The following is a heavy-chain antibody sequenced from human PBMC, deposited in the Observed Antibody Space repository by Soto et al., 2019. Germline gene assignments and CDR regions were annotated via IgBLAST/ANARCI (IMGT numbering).Heavy chain of an antibody. CDR2: INHSGST. D-gene: IGHD2-15*01. Sequence: SETLSLTCAVYGGSFSGYYWSWIRQPPGKGLEWIGEINHSGSTNYNPSLKSRVTISVDTSKSQFSLKLSSVTAADTAVYYCARAAIYCSGGSCYSHFWFDPWGQGTLVTVSS. J-gene: IGHJ5*02. CDR3: ARAAIYCSGGSCYSHFWFDP. V-gene: IGHV4-34*01. CDR1: GGSFSGYY.